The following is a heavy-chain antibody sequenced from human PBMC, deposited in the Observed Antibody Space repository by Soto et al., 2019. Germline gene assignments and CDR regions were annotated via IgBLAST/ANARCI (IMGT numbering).Heavy chain of an antibody. D-gene: IGHD3-22*01. Sequence: VGSLRLSCAASGFTFSNAWMSWVRQAPGKGLEWVGRIKSKTDGGTTDYAAPVKGRFTISRDDSKNTLYLQMNSLKTEDTAVYYCTTEMIFYDSRPYDAFDIWGQGTMVTVSS. CDR1: GFTFSNAW. CDR2: IKSKTDGGTT. CDR3: TTEMIFYDSRPYDAFDI. J-gene: IGHJ3*02. V-gene: IGHV3-15*01.